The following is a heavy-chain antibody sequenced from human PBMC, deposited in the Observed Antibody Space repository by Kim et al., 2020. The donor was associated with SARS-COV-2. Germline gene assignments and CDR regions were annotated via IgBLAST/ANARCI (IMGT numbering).Heavy chain of an antibody. Sequence: GGSLRLSCAASGFTFSRYGMNWVRQAPGKGLEWVAVISYDGSNKNYADSVKGRFTISRDNSKNTLYLQMNSLRAEDTAVYYCARDGDDYGFDYWGQGTLVTVSS. D-gene: IGHD4-17*01. CDR2: ISYDGSNK. V-gene: IGHV3-33*05. CDR1: GFTFSRYG. J-gene: IGHJ4*02. CDR3: ARDGDDYGFDY.